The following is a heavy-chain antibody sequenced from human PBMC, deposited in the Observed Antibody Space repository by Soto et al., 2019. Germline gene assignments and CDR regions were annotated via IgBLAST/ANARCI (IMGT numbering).Heavy chain of an antibody. Sequence: EVQLVQSGAEVKKPGESLKISCKGSGYSFTSYWIGWVRQMPGKGLEWMGIIYPGDSDTRYSPSFQGQVTISADKSISTAYLQWSSLKASDTAMYYCASGPGYCSGGSCYSFFDYWGQGTLVTVSS. CDR1: GYSFTSYW. V-gene: IGHV5-51*01. D-gene: IGHD2-15*01. CDR2: IYPGDSDT. J-gene: IGHJ4*02. CDR3: ASGPGYCSGGSCYSFFDY.